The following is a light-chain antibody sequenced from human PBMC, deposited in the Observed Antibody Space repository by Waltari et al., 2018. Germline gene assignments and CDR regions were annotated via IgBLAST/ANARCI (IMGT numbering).Light chain of an antibody. CDR3: QSYDTSLSVV. Sequence: HSVLTQPPSVSGAPGQRVTIACTGRGSNIGAGYAVHWYQQLTRAAPKLLIYGSTTRPLGVPDRFFGSTSGTSASLTITGLQAEDEADYYCQSYDTSLSVVFGGGTKLTVL. J-gene: IGLJ3*02. V-gene: IGLV1-40*01. CDR2: GST. CDR1: GSNIGAGYA.